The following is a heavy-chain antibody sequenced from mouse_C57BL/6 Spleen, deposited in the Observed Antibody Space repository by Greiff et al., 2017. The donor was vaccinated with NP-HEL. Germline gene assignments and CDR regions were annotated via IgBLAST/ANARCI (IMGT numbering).Heavy chain of an antibody. CDR3: ARLYYYGTDYFDY. D-gene: IGHD1-1*01. Sequence: DVMLVESGGDLVKPGGSLKLSCAASGFTFSSYGMSWVRQTPDKRLEWVATISSGGSYTYYPDSVKGRFTISRDNAKNTLYLQMSSLKSEDTAMYYCARLYYYGTDYFDYWGQGTTLTVSS. CDR2: ISSGGSYT. J-gene: IGHJ2*01. V-gene: IGHV5-6*02. CDR1: GFTFSSYG.